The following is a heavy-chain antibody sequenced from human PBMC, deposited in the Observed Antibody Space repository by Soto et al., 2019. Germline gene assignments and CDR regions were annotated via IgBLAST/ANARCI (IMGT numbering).Heavy chain of an antibody. Sequence: GGSLRLSCAVSGFTFGSYWMNWVRLIPGKGLEWVAYIKPDGSATYYVDSVKGRFTISRDNAKNSLYLQMDSLRVEDTSVYYCARAGYCGPGCYYYFDYWGQGTLVTVSS. V-gene: IGHV3-7*01. J-gene: IGHJ4*02. CDR1: GFTFGSYW. CDR3: ARAGYCGPGCYYYFDY. CDR2: IKPDGSAT. D-gene: IGHD2-21*02.